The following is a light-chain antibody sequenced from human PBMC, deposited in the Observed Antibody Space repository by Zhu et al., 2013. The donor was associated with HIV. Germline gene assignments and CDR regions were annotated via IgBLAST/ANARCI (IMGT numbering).Light chain of an antibody. Sequence: EIVLTQSPGTLSLSPGERATLSCRASQSISSNYLAWYQQKPGQAPRLFIYAASSRATGIPDRFAGSGSGTEFTLTISSLQPEDFATYYCLQHNDYPFTFGPGTKVDIK. J-gene: IGKJ3*01. CDR1: QSISSNY. CDR3: LQHNDYPFT. V-gene: IGKV3-20*01. CDR2: AAS.